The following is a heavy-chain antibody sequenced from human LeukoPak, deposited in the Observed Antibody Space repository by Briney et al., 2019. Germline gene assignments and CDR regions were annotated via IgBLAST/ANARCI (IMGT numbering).Heavy chain of an antibody. CDR2: IWYDGSNK. V-gene: IGHV3-33*01. D-gene: IGHD4-17*01. CDR3: ARAPRYGDYVLFFDY. Sequence: GGSLRLSCAASGFTFSSYGMHWVRQAPGKGLEWVAVIWYDGSNKYYADSVKGRFTISRDNSKNTLYLQMNSLRAEDTAVYYCARAPRYGDYVLFFDYWGQGTLVTVSS. J-gene: IGHJ4*02. CDR1: GFTFSSYG.